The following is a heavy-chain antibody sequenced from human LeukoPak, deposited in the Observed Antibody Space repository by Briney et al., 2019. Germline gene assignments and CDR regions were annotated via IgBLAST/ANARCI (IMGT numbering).Heavy chain of an antibody. Sequence: SVKVSYKASGGTFSSYAISWVRQAPGQGLEWMERIIPIFGTANYAQKFQGSVTITTDESTSTAYMELSSLRSEDTAVYYCAREDVGAAAGNNPDYWGQGTLVTVSS. CDR1: GGTFSSYA. CDR3: AREDVGAAAGNNPDY. D-gene: IGHD6-13*01. J-gene: IGHJ4*02. CDR2: IIPIFGTA. V-gene: IGHV1-69*05.